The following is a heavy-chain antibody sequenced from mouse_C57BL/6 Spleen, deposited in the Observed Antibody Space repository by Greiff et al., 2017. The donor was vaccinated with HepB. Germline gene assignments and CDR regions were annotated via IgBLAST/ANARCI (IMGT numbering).Heavy chain of an antibody. J-gene: IGHJ2*01. V-gene: IGHV5-9-1*02. CDR2: ISSGGDYI. CDR3: TRVYYGSSHFDY. Sequence: EVQVVESGEGLVKPGGSLKLSCAASGFTFSSYAMSWVRQTPEKRLEWVAYISSGGDYIYYADTVKGRFTISRDNARNTLYLQMSSPKSEDTAMYYCTRVYYGSSHFDYWGQGTTLTVSS. D-gene: IGHD1-1*01. CDR1: GFTFSSYA.